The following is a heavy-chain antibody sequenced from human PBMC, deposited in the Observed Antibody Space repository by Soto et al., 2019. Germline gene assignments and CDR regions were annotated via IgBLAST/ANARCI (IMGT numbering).Heavy chain of an antibody. J-gene: IGHJ5*02. V-gene: IGHV4-31*03. Sequence: SETLSLTCTVSGGSIGSGGYYWSWIRQHPGKGLEWIGYIYYSGSTYYNPSLKSRVAISVDTSKNQFSLKLSSVTAADTAVYYCARDSGVPGTRPWFDPWGQGTLVTVSS. CDR2: IYYSGST. CDR3: ARDSGVPGTRPWFDP. CDR1: GGSIGSGGYY. D-gene: IGHD3-10*01.